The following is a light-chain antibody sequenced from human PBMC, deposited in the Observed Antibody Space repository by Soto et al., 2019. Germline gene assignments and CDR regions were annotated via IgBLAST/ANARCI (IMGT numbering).Light chain of an antibody. CDR2: TND. Sequence: QSVLTQPPSASRTPGQRVSISCSGRFPNIGSNYVYWYQQLPGTAPKLLIFTNDQRTSGVPGRFSGSKSGTSASLAISGLRSEYEADYYCAVWDDSLRGWVFGGGTKVTVL. J-gene: IGLJ3*02. CDR3: AVWDDSLRGWV. V-gene: IGLV1-47*02. CDR1: FPNIGSNY.